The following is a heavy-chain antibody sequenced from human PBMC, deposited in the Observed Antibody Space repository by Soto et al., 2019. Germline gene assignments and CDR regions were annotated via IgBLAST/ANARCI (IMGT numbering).Heavy chain of an antibody. CDR3: AGDPDSHYNDSHASSYP. Sequence: QGQLVQSGAEVKKPGSSVKVSCKASGGPFSTYTITWVRQAPGQGLEWMGRIIPIIGIINYAQKFQGRVTISADKFTGTDYMELSGLRSADTAVYYCAGDPDSHYNDSHASSYPWGQGTLVTVSS. V-gene: IGHV1-69*08. J-gene: IGHJ5*02. CDR1: GGPFSTYT. CDR2: IIPIIGII. D-gene: IGHD4-4*01.